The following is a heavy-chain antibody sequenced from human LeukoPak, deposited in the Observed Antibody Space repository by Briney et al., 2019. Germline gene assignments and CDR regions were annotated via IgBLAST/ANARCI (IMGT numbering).Heavy chain of an antibody. CDR2: INHSGST. CDR3: ARGLGITAAGLDY. Sequence: KTSETLSLTCAVYGGSFSGYYWSWIRQPPGKGLEWIGEINHSGSTNYNPSLKSRVTISVDTSKNQFSLKLSSVTAADTAVYYCARGLGITAAGLDYWGQGTLVTVSS. V-gene: IGHV4-34*01. J-gene: IGHJ4*02. CDR1: GGSFSGYY. D-gene: IGHD6-13*01.